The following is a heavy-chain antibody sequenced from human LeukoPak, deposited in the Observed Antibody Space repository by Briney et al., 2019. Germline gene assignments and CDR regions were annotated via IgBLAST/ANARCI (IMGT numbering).Heavy chain of an antibody. CDR2: INNDGSTT. CDR3: ATAGQYRFDN. D-gene: IGHD6-19*01. V-gene: IGHV3-74*01. Sequence: GGSLRLSCAASGFTFSTFWMHWVRQAPGEGPVWVSRINNDGSTTNYADSVKGRFTISRDNTKNTLYLQMNSLTDDDTAVYYCATAGQYRFDNWGQGTLVTVSS. CDR1: GFTFSTFW. J-gene: IGHJ5*02.